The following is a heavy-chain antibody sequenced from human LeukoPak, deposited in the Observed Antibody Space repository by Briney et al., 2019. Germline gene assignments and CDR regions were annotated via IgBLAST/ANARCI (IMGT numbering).Heavy chain of an antibody. CDR1: GYTFTGYF. Sequence: ASVKVSCKASGYTFTGYFMNWVRQAPGQGLEWMGWINPDSGGTDYAQKFQGRVTLTRDTSISTAYMELSGLTSDDTAVYYCARDPGGGFNFWGQGTLVTVSS. CDR2: INPDSGGT. CDR3: ARDPGGGFNF. J-gene: IGHJ4*02. D-gene: IGHD2-15*01. V-gene: IGHV1-2*02.